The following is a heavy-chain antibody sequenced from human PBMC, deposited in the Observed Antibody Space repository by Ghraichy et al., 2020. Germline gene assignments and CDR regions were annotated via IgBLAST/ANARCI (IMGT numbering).Heavy chain of an antibody. CDR2: FDPEDGET. V-gene: IGHV1-24*01. Sequence: ASVKVSCKVSGYTLTELSMHWVRQAPGKGLEWMGGFDPEDGETIYAQKFQGRVTMTEDTSTDTAYMELSSLRSEDTAVYYCATHGRDFDWLLDFDYWGQGTLVTVSS. D-gene: IGHD3-9*01. CDR3: ATHGRDFDWLLDFDY. CDR1: GYTLTELS. J-gene: IGHJ4*02.